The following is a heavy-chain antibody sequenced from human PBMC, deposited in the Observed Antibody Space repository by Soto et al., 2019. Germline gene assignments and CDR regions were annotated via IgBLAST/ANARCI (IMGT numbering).Heavy chain of an antibody. CDR1: GFTFSTYA. D-gene: IGHD6-6*01. V-gene: IGHV3-23*01. Sequence: EVQLLESGGGLVQPGGSLRLSCAASGFTFSTYAMSWVRQAPGKGLEWVSAISVTGGSTYYADSVKGRFTISRDNSKNTLYLQMNSLRAEDTAVYYCAKNWDTTSSSSSHWGQGTLVTVSS. CDR3: AKNWDTTSSSSSH. CDR2: ISVTGGST. J-gene: IGHJ4*02.